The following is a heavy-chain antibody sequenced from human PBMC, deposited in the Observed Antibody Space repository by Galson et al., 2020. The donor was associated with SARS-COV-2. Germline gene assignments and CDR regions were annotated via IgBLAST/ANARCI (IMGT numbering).Heavy chain of an antibody. Sequence: SETLSLTCTVSGGSISSGSYYWSWIRQPAGKGLEWIGRIYTSGSTNYNPSLKSRVTISVDTSKNQFSLKLSSVTAADTAVYYCARAPSVDTAMVCYYYGMDVWGQGTTVTVSS. CDR3: ARAPSVDTAMVCYYYGMDV. V-gene: IGHV4-61*02. CDR1: GGSISSGSYY. D-gene: IGHD5-18*01. J-gene: IGHJ6*02. CDR2: IYTSGST.